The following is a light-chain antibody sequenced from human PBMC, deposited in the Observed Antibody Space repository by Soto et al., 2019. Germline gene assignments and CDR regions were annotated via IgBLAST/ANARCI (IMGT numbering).Light chain of an antibody. V-gene: IGKV3-15*01. CDR1: DPFATN. CDR2: GAS. CDR3: QQYFEWPPMT. J-gene: IGKJ1*01. Sequence: VKTQCPATLSVYPGERAKLSCWASDPFATNLPWYQQNPGHAPRLLISGASTRAAGISDRFRGSGSGTEFTLTISSLRSEDSAIYYCQQYFEWPPMTFGQGTKVDSK.